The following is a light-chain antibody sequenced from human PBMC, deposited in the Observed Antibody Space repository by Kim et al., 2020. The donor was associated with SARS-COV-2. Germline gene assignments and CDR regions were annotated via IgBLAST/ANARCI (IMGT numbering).Light chain of an antibody. CDR1: QTISSP. V-gene: IGKV1-39*01. J-gene: IGKJ4*01. Sequence: ASVGDRVTITCRASQTISSPLNWYQQKPGKAPKLLIYAASSLESGVPSRFSGSGSGTDFTLTISSLQPDDFASYYCQQSYTTPITFGGGTKVDIK. CDR2: AAS. CDR3: QQSYTTPIT.